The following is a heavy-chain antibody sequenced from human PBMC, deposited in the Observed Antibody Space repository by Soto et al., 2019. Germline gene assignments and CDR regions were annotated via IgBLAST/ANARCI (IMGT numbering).Heavy chain of an antibody. CDR2: ISAYNGNT. D-gene: IGHD3-22*01. V-gene: IGHV1-18*01. CDR1: GYTFTSYG. Sequence: ASVKVSCKASGYTFTSYGISWVRQAPGQGLEWMGWISAYNGNTNYAQKLQGRVTMTTDTSTSTAYMELRSLRSDDTAVYYCAARIYDSSGYWVLGDYWGQGTLVTVSS. J-gene: IGHJ4*02. CDR3: AARIYDSSGYWVLGDY.